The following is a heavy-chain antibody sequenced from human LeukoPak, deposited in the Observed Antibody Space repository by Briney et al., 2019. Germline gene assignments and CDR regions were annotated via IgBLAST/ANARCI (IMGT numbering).Heavy chain of an antibody. CDR1: GGTFSSYA. V-gene: IGHV1-69*01. CDR2: IIPIFGTA. CDR3: AKSITMVRGVIITSNYFDY. J-gene: IGHJ4*02. Sequence: SVKVSCKASGGTFSSYAISWVRQAPGQGLEWMGGIIPIFGTANYAQKFQGRVTITADESTSTAYMELSSLRSEDTAVYYCAKSITMVRGVIITSNYFDYWGQGTLVTVSS. D-gene: IGHD3-10*01.